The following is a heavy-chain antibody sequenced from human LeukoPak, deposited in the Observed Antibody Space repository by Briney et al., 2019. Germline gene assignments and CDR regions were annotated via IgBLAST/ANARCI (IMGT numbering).Heavy chain of an antibody. V-gene: IGHV3-30*18. Sequence: PGGSLRLSCAASGFTFSSYGMHWVRQAPGKGLEWVAVISYDGSNKYYADSVKGRFTISRDNSKNTLYLQMNSLRAEDTAVYYCAKLGVGDSSSQDYWGQGTLVTVSS. J-gene: IGHJ4*02. D-gene: IGHD3-22*01. CDR2: ISYDGSNK. CDR1: GFTFSSYG. CDR3: AKLGVGDSSSQDY.